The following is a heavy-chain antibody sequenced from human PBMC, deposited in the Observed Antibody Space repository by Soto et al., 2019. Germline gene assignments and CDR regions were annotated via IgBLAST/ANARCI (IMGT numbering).Heavy chain of an antibody. CDR1: GFTFSNAW. D-gene: IGHD3-3*01. Sequence: GGSLRLSCAASGFTFSNAWMNWVRQAPGKGLEWVGRIKSKTDGGTTDYAAPVKGRFTISRDDSKNTLYLQMNSLKTEDTAVYYCTTGRYDFWSGPVAFDIWGQGTMVTVSS. CDR3: TTGRYDFWSGPVAFDI. CDR2: IKSKTDGGTT. J-gene: IGHJ3*02. V-gene: IGHV3-15*07.